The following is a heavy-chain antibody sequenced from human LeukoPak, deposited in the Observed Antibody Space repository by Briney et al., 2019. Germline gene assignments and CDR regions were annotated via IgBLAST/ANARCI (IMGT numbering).Heavy chain of an antibody. CDR2: INPNSGVT. V-gene: IGHV1-2*02. D-gene: IGHD1-14*01. CDR3: ASSPSYIRY. CDR1: GYTFTDYY. Sequence: ASVTVSCKASGYTFTDYYIHWVRQAPGQGLEWMGWINPNSGVTNYAQNFQGRVTMTRDTSISTAYMELSRLTSDDTAVYYCASSPSYIRYWGQGTLVTVSS. J-gene: IGHJ4*02.